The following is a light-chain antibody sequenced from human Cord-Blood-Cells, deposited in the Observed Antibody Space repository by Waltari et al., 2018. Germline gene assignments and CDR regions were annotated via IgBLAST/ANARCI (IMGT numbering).Light chain of an antibody. J-gene: IGKJ1*01. CDR2: AAS. CDR3: QQLNSYPT. V-gene: IGKV1-9*01. CDR1: QGISSY. Sequence: DIQLTQSPSFLSASVADRVTITCRASQGISSYLAWYQQKPGKAPKLLIYAASTLQSGVPSRFSGSGSGTEFTLTISSLQPEDFATYYCQQLNSYPTFGQGTKVEIK.